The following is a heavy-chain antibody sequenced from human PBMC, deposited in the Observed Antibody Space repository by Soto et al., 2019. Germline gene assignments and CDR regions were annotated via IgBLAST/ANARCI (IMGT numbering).Heavy chain of an antibody. Sequence: EVQLLESGGGLVRPGGSLRLSCEASGFTFSHYVLSWVRQAPGRGLEWASSISGSGSTIYLADSVRGRFAMSRDLSRNTVSLQMNSLRAEDTAIYYCAKVRASYLSASYFYYGLDVWGQGTTVTVSS. CDR1: GFTFSHYV. V-gene: IGHV3-23*01. CDR2: ISGSGSTI. J-gene: IGHJ6*02. D-gene: IGHD3-10*01. CDR3: AKVRASYLSASYFYYGLDV.